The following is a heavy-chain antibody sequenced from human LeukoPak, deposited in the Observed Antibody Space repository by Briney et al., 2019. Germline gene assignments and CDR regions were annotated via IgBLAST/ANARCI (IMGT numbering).Heavy chain of an antibody. CDR2: INHSGST. CDR1: GGSFSGYY. D-gene: IGHD3-22*01. V-gene: IGHV4-34*01. J-gene: IGHJ3*02. Sequence: PSETLSLTCAVYGGSFSGYYWSWIRQPPGKGLEWIGEINHSGSTNYNPSLKSRVTISVDTSKNQFSLKLSSVIAADTAVYYCARGHDSSGPGPRAFDIWGQGTMVTVSS. CDR3: ARGHDSSGPGPRAFDI.